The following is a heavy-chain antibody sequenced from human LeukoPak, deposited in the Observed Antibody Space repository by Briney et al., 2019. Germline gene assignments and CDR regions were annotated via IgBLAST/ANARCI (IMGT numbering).Heavy chain of an antibody. CDR2: IIPILGIA. J-gene: IGHJ4*02. V-gene: IGHV1-69*04. CDR1: GATFSSYT. CDR3: ARDEGIAAAGSIDY. D-gene: IGHD6-13*01. Sequence: SVKVSCKASGATFSSYTISWVRQAPGQGLEWMGRIIPILGIANYAQKFQGRVTITADKSTSTAYMGLSSLRSEDTAVYYCARDEGIAAAGSIDYWGQGTLVTVSS.